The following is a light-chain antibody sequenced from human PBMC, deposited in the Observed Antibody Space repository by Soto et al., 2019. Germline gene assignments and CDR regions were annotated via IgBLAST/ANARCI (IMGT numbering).Light chain of an antibody. Sequence: EVVMTQSPATLSVSPGERATLSCRASQSVGTNIAWYQQKPARAPRLLIFGASTRATGVPARFSGSGSVTEFTLTISSLQSEDFAVYYCQQYNNWPPMYTFGQGTKVDIK. J-gene: IGKJ2*01. V-gene: IGKV3-15*01. CDR3: QQYNNWPPMYT. CDR1: QSVGTN. CDR2: GAS.